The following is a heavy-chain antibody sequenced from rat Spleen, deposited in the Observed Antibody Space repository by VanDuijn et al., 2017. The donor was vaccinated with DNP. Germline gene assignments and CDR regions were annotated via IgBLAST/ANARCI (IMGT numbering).Heavy chain of an antibody. Sequence: EVKLVESGGGLVQPGRSLKLSCAASGFNFNDYWMGWVRQAPGKGLEWIGEISKDGTTINYTPSLKDKFTISRDNAQNTLYLQMSRLGSEDTAIYYCTRGPNYGGWSDYFDYWGQGVMVTVSS. D-gene: IGHD1-11*01. V-gene: IGHV4-2*01. J-gene: IGHJ2*01. CDR2: ISKDGTTI. CDR3: TRGPNYGGWSDYFDY. CDR1: GFNFNDYW.